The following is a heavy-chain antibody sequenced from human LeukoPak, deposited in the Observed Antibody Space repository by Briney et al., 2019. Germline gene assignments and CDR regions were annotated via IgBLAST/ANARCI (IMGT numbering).Heavy chain of an antibody. J-gene: IGHJ6*03. CDR3: ASNDFWTHGYYYYYMDV. CDR1: GGTFSGYA. Sequence: SVKVSCKASGGTFSGYAISWVRQAPGQGLEWMGGIIPIFGTANYAQKFQGRVTITTGESTSTAYMELSSLRSEDTAVYYCASNDFWTHGYYYYYMDVWGKGTTVTVSS. V-gene: IGHV1-69*05. D-gene: IGHD3-3*01. CDR2: IIPIFGTA.